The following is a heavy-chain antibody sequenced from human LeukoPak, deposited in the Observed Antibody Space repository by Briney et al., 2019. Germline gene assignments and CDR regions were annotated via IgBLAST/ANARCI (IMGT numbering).Heavy chain of an antibody. V-gene: IGHV3-23*01. CDR2: ISGSGGST. D-gene: IGHD3-9*01. J-gene: IGHJ4*02. CDR3: ARELYDILTGYFDY. Sequence: GSLRLSCAASGFTFSSYAMSWVRQAPGKGLEWVSAISGSGGSTYCADSVKGRFTISRDNSKNTLYLQMNSLRAEDTAVYYCARELYDILTGYFDYWGQGTLVTVSS. CDR1: GFTFSSYA.